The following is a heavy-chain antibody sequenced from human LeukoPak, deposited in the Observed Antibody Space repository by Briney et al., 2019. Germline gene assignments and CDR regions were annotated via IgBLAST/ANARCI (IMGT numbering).Heavy chain of an antibody. Sequence: SETLSLTCAVYGGSFSGYYWSWIRQPPGKGLEWIGSIYSSGSTYYNSSLKSRVTISIDTSKNQVSLKMSSVTAADTAVYYCAKSGGYGLIDYWGQGTLVTVSS. J-gene: IGHJ4*01. V-gene: IGHV4-34*01. D-gene: IGHD6-25*01. CDR2: IYSSGST. CDR3: AKSGGYGLIDY. CDR1: GGSFSGYY.